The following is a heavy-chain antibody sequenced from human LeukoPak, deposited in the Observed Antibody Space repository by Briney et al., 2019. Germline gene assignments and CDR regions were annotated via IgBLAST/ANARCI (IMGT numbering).Heavy chain of an antibody. CDR3: AIMHGYYDGSGYWVQ. Sequence: GGSLRLSCAASGFTFGSYGMCWVRQAPGKGLEWVTFITPNADRTSYADSVEGRFTISRDNPRNTLYMQMNSLRDEDTALYYCAIMHGYYDGSGYWVQWGQGTLVTVSS. CDR1: GFTFGSYG. J-gene: IGHJ1*01. D-gene: IGHD3-22*01. V-gene: IGHV3-23*01. CDR2: ITPNADRT.